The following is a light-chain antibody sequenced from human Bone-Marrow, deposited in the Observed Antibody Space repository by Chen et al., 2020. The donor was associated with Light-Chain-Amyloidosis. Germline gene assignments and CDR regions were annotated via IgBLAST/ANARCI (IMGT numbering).Light chain of an antibody. CDR1: SSDVGSYKF. CDR2: EGT. V-gene: IGLV2-23*01. CDR3: SSYAGSSTFVV. Sequence: QSALTQPASVSGSPGQSITISCTGTSSDVGSYKFVSWFQHHPGKAPKLMIYEGTQRPSGVSPRFSGSKSGNTASLTISGLHADDEADYYCSSYAGSSTFVVFGGGTHLTVL. J-gene: IGLJ7*01.